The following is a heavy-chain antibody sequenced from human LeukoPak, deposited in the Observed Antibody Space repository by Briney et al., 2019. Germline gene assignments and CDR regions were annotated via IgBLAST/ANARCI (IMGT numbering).Heavy chain of an antibody. CDR1: GFTFTTYN. CDR2: ISSSSSYI. CDR3: ARDPRAAGLPPEEDY. J-gene: IGHJ4*02. V-gene: IGHV3-21*01. Sequence: GGSLRLSCAASGFTFTTYNMNWVRQAPGKGLEWVSSISSSSSYIYYADSVKGRFTISRDNAKNSLYLQMNSLRAEDTAVYYCARDPRAAGLPPEEDYWGQGTLVTVSS. D-gene: IGHD6-13*01.